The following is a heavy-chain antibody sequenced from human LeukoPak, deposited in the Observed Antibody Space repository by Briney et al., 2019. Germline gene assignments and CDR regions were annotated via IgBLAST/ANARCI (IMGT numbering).Heavy chain of an antibody. Sequence: ASVKVSCKASGYTLTGYYMHWVRQAPGQGLEWMGWINPNSGGTNYAQKFQGRVTMTRDTSISTAYMELSRLRSDDTAVYYCARGAWFGELSMDVWGKGTTVTISS. J-gene: IGHJ6*03. CDR1: GYTLTGYY. D-gene: IGHD3-10*01. CDR3: ARGAWFGELSMDV. V-gene: IGHV1-2*02. CDR2: INPNSGGT.